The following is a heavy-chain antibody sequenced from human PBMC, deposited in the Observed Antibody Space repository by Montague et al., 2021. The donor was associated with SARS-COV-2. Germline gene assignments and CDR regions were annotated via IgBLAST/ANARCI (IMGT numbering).Heavy chain of an antibody. CDR1: GFTFSSYW. Sequence: SLRLSCPASGFTFSSYWMHWVRQAPGKGLVWVSRINSDGSSTSYADSVKGRFTISRDNAKNTLYLQMNSLRAEDTAVYYCQTTVTTYYYYGMDVWGQGTTVTVSS. CDR2: INSDGSST. D-gene: IGHD4-17*01. J-gene: IGHJ6*02. CDR3: QTTVTTYYYYGMDV. V-gene: IGHV3-74*01.